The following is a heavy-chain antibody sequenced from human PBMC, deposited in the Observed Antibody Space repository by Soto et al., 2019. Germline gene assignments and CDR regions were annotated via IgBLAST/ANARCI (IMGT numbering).Heavy chain of an antibody. CDR1: GGSISSDDW. V-gene: IGHV4-4*02. CDR3: ARSDCYGVCSGKWLDP. Sequence: QVQLQESGPGLVKPSGTLSLTCAVSGGSISSDDWWTWVRQTPGKGLEWIGEIYHSGTTNYNPSLMSRVTIAVDKAKSQFSLRLDSVSAADTAVYYCARSDCYGVCSGKWLDPWGQGILVTFSS. J-gene: IGHJ5*02. D-gene: IGHD2-21*02. CDR2: IYHSGTT.